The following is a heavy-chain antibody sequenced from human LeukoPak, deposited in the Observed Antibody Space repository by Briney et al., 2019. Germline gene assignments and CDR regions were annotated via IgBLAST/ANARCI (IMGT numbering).Heavy chain of an antibody. Sequence: PPETLSLTCTVSGGSISSGGYYWSWIRQHPGKGLEWIGYIYYSGSTYYNPSLKSRVTISVDTSKNQFSLKLSSVTAADTAVYYCARERGSGSYDYWGQGTLVTVSS. CDR1: GGSISSGGYY. D-gene: IGHD3-10*01. V-gene: IGHV4-31*03. J-gene: IGHJ4*02. CDR3: ARERGSGSYDY. CDR2: IYYSGST.